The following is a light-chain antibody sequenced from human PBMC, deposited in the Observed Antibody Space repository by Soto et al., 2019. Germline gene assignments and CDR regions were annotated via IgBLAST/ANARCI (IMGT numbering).Light chain of an antibody. CDR2: GAS. V-gene: IGKV3-15*01. CDR3: QQYNNWPYT. Sequence: EIVMTQSPAPLSVSPGERATLSCRAIQSVSSNLALYQHKHGQAPSLLLYGASPRATGIPSRFSGSGSGTEFTLTLRSLQSEDFAVYYWQQYNNWPYTLGQGTKLQIK. CDR1: QSVSSN. J-gene: IGKJ2*01.